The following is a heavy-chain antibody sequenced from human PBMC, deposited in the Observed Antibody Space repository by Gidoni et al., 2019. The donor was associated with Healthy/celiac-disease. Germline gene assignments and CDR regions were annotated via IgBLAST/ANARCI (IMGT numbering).Heavy chain of an antibody. CDR2: IIPIFGTA. D-gene: IGHD3-22*01. V-gene: IGHV1-69*01. J-gene: IGHJ4*02. CDR1: GGTFSSYA. Sequence: QVQLVQSGAEVKKPGSSVTVSCKASGGTFSSYAISWVRQAPGQGLEWMGGIIPIFGTANYEQKFQGRVTITADEYTSTAYMELSSLRSEDTAVYYCAREGVDSSGYLGFDYWGQGTLVTVSS. CDR3: AREGVDSSGYLGFDY.